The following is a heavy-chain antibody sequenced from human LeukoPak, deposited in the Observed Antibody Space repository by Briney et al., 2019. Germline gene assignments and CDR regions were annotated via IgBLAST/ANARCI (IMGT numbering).Heavy chain of an antibody. Sequence: SETLSLTCTVSGGSISSYYWSWIRQPPGKGLEWIGCIYYSGSTNYTPSLKSRVTISVDTSKNQFSLKLSSVTAADTAVYYCARDYGHRFDPWGQGTLGTVSS. CDR2: IYYSGST. CDR3: ARDYGHRFDP. D-gene: IGHD3-10*01. V-gene: IGHV4-59*01. J-gene: IGHJ5*02. CDR1: GGSISSYY.